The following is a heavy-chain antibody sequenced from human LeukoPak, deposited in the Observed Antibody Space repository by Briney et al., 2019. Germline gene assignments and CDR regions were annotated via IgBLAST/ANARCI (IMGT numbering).Heavy chain of an antibody. Sequence: PGGSLRLSCAASGFTVSSNYTSWVRQAPGKGLEWVSVIYSGSGTYYADSVKGRFTISRDNSKNTLYLQMNSLRAEDTAVYYCARDLYPRAYYYGMDVWGRGTTVTVSS. CDR3: ARDLYPRAYYYGMDV. CDR2: IYSGSGT. CDR1: GFTVSSNY. V-gene: IGHV3-66*01. J-gene: IGHJ6*02.